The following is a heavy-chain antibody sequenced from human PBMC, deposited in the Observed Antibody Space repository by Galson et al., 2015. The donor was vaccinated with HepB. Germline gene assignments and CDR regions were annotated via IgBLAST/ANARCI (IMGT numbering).Heavy chain of an antibody. J-gene: IGHJ5*02. V-gene: IGHV1-69*01. CDR1: GGPFKFYG. D-gene: IGHD2-15*01. CDR3: ARGEYCSSGSCYGNWFDP. CDR2: IIPLFGTS. Sequence: SCKASGGPFKFYGISWIRQAPGQGLEWMGAIIPLFGTSNYAQKYQGRVTITADEITSTAYMNMSSLSSEDTAVYYCARGEYCSSGSCYGNWFDPWGQGTLIPVSS.